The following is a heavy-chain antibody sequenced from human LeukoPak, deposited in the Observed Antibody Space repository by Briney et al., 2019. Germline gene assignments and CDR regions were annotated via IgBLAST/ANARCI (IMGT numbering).Heavy chain of an antibody. Sequence: SETLSLTCTVSGGSISSYYWRWIRQPAGKGLEWIGRIYTSGSTNYNPSLKSRVTMSVARPQNQFSLQPSSVTAADTAVYYWASDWVRGGYCGGDCYSRHDAFDLWAQGPMLTVSS. CDR2: IYTSGST. J-gene: IGHJ3*01. D-gene: IGHD2-21*02. CDR3: ASDWVRGGYCGGDCYSRHDAFDL. V-gene: IGHV4-4*07. CDR1: GGSISSYY.